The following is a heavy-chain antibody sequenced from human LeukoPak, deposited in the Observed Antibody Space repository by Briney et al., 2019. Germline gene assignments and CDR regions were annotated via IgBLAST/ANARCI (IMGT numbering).Heavy chain of an antibody. D-gene: IGHD6-19*01. J-gene: IGHJ3*02. CDR2: IRYDGSNK. CDR1: GFTFSSYG. Sequence: GSLRLSCAASGFTFSSYGMHWVRQAPGKGLEWVAFIRYDGSNKYYADSVKGRFTISRDNSKNTLYLQMNSLRAEDTAVYYCARDREVAGTGWNAFDIWGQGTMVTVSS. V-gene: IGHV3-30*02. CDR3: ARDREVAGTGWNAFDI.